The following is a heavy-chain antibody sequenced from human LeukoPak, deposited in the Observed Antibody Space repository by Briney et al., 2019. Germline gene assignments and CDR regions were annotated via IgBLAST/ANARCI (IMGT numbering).Heavy chain of an antibody. J-gene: IGHJ4*02. Sequence: SETLSLTCTVSGGSISSYYWSWIRQPPGKGLEWIGYIYYSGSTNYNPSLKSRVTISVDTSKNQFSLKLSSVTAADTAVYYCATEMATIGKPIDYWGQGTLVTVSS. CDR1: GGSISSYY. CDR2: IYYSGST. CDR3: ATEMATIGKPIDY. D-gene: IGHD5-24*01. V-gene: IGHV4-59*12.